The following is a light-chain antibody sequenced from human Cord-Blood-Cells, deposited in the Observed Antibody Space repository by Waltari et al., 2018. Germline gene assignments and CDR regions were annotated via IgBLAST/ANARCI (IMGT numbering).Light chain of an antibody. V-gene: IGLV6-57*01. CDR2: EDK. CDR3: QSYDSSNHVV. Sequence: NFMLTQPHSVSESPGKTVTISCTRSSGSIASNYVQWYQQRPGSSPTTVIYEDKKRPSGVPDRFSVSIDSSAITASLTISGLKTEDEADYYCQSYDSSNHVVFGGGTKLTVL. J-gene: IGLJ2*01. CDR1: SGSIASNY.